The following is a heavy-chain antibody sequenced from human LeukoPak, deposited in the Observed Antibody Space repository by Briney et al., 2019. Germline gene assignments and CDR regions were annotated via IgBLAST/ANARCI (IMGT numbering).Heavy chain of an antibody. CDR2: INAGNGNT. J-gene: IGHJ5*02. V-gene: IGHV1-3*01. CDR1: GYTFTSYA. CDR3: ARFGIVERGGFDP. Sequence: GASVKVSCKASGYTFTSYAMHWVRQAPGQRLEWMGWINAGNGNTKYSQKFQGRVTITRDTSASTAYMELSSLRSEDTAVYYCARFGIVERGGFDPWGQGTLVTVSS. D-gene: IGHD3-22*01.